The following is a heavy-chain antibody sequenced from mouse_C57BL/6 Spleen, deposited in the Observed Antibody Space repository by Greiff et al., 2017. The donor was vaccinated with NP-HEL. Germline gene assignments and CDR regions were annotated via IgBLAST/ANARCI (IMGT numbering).Heavy chain of an antibody. Sequence: VQLQQSGPELVKPGASVKIPCKASGYTFTDYNMDWVKQSHGKSLEWIGDINPNNGGTIYNQKFKGKATLTVDKSSSTAYMELRSLTSEDTAVYYCARSGYDYARYFDVWGTGTTVTVSS. J-gene: IGHJ1*03. D-gene: IGHD2-4*01. CDR3: ARSGYDYARYFDV. CDR2: INPNNGGT. V-gene: IGHV1-18*01. CDR1: GYTFTDYN.